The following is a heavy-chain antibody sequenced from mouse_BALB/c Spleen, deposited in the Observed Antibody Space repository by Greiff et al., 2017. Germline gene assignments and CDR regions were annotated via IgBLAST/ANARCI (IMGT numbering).Heavy chain of an antibody. CDR1: GFNIKDTY. V-gene: IGHV14-3*02. D-gene: IGHD1-1*01. Sequence: VQLQQSGAELVKPGASVKLSCTASGFNIKDTYMHWVKQGPEQGLEWIGRIDPANGNTKYDPKFQGKATITADTSSNTAYLQLSSLTSEDTAVYYCARYTTGYVPYAMDYWGQGTSVTVSS. J-gene: IGHJ4*01. CDR2: IDPANGNT. CDR3: ARYTTGYVPYAMDY.